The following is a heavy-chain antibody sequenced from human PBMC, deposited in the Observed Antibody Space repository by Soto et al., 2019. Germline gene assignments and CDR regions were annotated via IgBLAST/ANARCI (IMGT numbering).Heavy chain of an antibody. D-gene: IGHD2-15*01. CDR1: GYAFSRYA. J-gene: IGHJ4*02. Sequence: QVQLVQSGAEVKKPGASVKVSCKASGYAFSRYAINWIRQAPGQGLEWLGWINAGSGGTKYSQNFQGRVTITRDTAASTVYLDLSSLRSDDTAVYYCARERWSTATFDYWGQGTLVTVSS. CDR2: INAGSGGT. V-gene: IGHV1-3*01. CDR3: ARERWSTATFDY.